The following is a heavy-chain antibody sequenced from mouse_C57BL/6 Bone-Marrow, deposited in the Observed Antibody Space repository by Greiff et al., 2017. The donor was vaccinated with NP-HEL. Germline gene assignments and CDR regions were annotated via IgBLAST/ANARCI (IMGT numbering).Heavy chain of an antibody. CDR1: GFTFSSYA. Sequence: EVQGVESGGGLVKPGGSLKLSCAASGFTFSSYAMSWVRQTPEKRLEWVATISDGGSYTYYPDNVKGRFTISRDNAKNNLYLQMSHLKSEDTAMYYCARVYYGYYGFAYWGQGTLVTVSA. V-gene: IGHV5-4*01. CDR2: ISDGGSYT. J-gene: IGHJ3*01. CDR3: ARVYYGYYGFAY. D-gene: IGHD2-3*01.